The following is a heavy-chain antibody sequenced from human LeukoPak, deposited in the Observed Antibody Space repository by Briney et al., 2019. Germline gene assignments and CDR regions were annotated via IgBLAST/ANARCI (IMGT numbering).Heavy chain of an antibody. Sequence: GASVRVSCKASGYTFTSYGISWVRQAPGQGLEWMGWISAYNGNTNYAQKLQGRVTMTTDTSTSTAYMELRSLRSDDTAVYYCARDGRSTIAAAAYNWFDPWGQGTLVTVSS. D-gene: IGHD6-13*01. CDR1: GYTFTSYG. J-gene: IGHJ5*02. CDR3: ARDGRSTIAAAAYNWFDP. CDR2: ISAYNGNT. V-gene: IGHV1-18*01.